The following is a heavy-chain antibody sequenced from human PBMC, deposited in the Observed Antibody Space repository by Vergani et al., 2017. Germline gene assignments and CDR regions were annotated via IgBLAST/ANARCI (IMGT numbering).Heavy chain of an antibody. CDR3: SAQTKGCQDY. CDR1: GFVFSESP. Sequence: EVQLMESGGGWAQPGGSLRLSCAASGFVFSESPIHWVRQVPGKGLGWLGHIRRRSEHYATAYGPSLIGRATISRDDSTNTAYLQLSSLGTDDTAIYFCSAQTKGCQDYWGQGTLVAVSS. CDR2: IRRRSEHYAT. D-gene: IGHD2-8*01. V-gene: IGHV3-73*01. J-gene: IGHJ4*02.